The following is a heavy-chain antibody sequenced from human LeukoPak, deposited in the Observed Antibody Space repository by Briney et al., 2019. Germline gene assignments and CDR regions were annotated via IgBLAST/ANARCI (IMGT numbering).Heavy chain of an antibody. J-gene: IGHJ4*02. Sequence: ASVKVSCKASGGTFSSYAISWVRQAPGQGLEWMGGIIPIFGTANYAQKFQGRVTITADESTSTAYMELSSLRSEDTAVYYCARDRGYCSSTSCYTPPRVFDYWGQGTLVTVSS. CDR3: ARDRGYCSSTSCYTPPRVFDY. CDR2: IIPIFGTA. D-gene: IGHD2-2*02. CDR1: GGTFSSYA. V-gene: IGHV1-69*13.